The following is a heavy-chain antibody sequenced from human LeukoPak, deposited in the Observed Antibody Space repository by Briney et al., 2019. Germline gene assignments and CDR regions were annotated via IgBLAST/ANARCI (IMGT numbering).Heavy chain of an antibody. D-gene: IGHD6-19*01. CDR1: GGSFSGYY. Sequence: SSETLSLTCAVYGGSFSGYYWSWIRQPPGKGLEWIEEINHSGSTNYNPSLKSRVTISVDTSKNQFSLKLSSVTAADTAVYYCARGHAPPAVFAPRHDYWGQGTLVTVSS. CDR2: INHSGST. CDR3: ARGHAPPAVFAPRHDY. V-gene: IGHV4-34*01. J-gene: IGHJ4*02.